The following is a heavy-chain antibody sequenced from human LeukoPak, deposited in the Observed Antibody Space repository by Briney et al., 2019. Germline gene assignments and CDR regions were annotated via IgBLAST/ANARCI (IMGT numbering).Heavy chain of an antibody. V-gene: IGHV3-64*04. CDR1: GFTFSTYV. CDR3: ARALPPPNCSGGSCYSNYYYYGMDV. Sequence: GGSLRLSCSVSGFTFSTYVMHWVRQAPGKGLEYVSAISSNGDNTYYADSVKGRFTISRENAKNSLYLQMNSLRAGDTAVYYCARALPPPNCSGGSCYSNYYYYGMDVWGKGTTVTVSS. D-gene: IGHD2-15*01. J-gene: IGHJ6*04. CDR2: ISSNGDNT.